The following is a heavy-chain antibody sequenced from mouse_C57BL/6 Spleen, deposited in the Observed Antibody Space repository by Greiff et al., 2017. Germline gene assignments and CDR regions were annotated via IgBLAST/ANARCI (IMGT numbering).Heavy chain of an antibody. Sequence: EVQLQQSGPELVKPGASVKIPCKASGYTFTDYTMDWVKQSHGKSLEWIGDINPNNGGTIYNQKFKGKATLTVDKSSSTAYMELRSQTSEDTAVYYCARPYKYYGSRDWYFDVWGKGTTVTVSS. CDR1: GYTFTDYT. V-gene: IGHV1-18*01. CDR2: INPNNGGT. D-gene: IGHD1-1*01. J-gene: IGHJ1*03. CDR3: ARPYKYYGSRDWYFDV.